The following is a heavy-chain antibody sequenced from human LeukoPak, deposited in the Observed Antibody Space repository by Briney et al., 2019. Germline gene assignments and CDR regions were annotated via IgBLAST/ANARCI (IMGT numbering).Heavy chain of an antibody. CDR2: IYSTGSA. CDR3: ARESTTGTYYDY. V-gene: IGHV4-59*01. J-gene: IGHJ4*02. D-gene: IGHD1-1*01. CDR1: GGSISSYY. Sequence: SETLSLTRTLSGGSISSYYWSWIRQPPRKGREGIGDIYSTGSANYNPSLKSRVTISVDTSKNQFSLKLSSVTAADTAVYYCARESTTGTYYDYWGQGTLVTVSS.